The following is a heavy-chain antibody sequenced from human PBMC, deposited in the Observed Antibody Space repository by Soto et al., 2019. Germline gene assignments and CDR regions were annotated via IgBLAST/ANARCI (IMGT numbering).Heavy chain of an antibody. D-gene: IGHD5-12*01. V-gene: IGHV3-23*01. CDR3: AKNSVATIRLGYDY. CDR1: GFTFSSYA. J-gene: IGHJ4*02. CDR2: VSGSGGST. Sequence: EVQLLESGGGLVQPGGSLRLSCAASGFTFSSYAMSWVRQAPGKGLEWVSAVSGSGGSTYYADSVKGRFTISRDNSKNTLYLQMNSLRAEDTAVYYGAKNSVATIRLGYDYWGQGTLVTVSS.